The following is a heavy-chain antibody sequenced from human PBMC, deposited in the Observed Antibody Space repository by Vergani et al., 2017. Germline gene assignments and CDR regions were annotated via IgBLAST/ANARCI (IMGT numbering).Heavy chain of an antibody. CDR1: GYTFTDYF. CDR2: INPKSGGT. D-gene: IGHD2-2*01. Sequence: QVQLVQSGAEVKKPGASVKVSCKASGYTFTDYFMHWVRQAPGQGLEWMGWINPKSGGTNYAQKFQGRVTMTRDTSISTAYMELSNLRSDDTAVYYCARVGTSSNRDYFDYWGQGTLVTVSS. V-gene: IGHV1-2*02. J-gene: IGHJ4*02. CDR3: ARVGTSSNRDYFDY.